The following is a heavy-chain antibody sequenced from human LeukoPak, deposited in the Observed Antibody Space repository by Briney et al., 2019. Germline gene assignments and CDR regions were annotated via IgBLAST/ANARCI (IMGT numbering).Heavy chain of an antibody. Sequence: SQTLSLTCTVSGGSLSSSDYYWHWIRQHPGKGLEWIGYVYYTGTTDFNPALRSRLFISVDTSKNQFSLKLSSVTAADTAVYYCVREYGEYCSSTSCYAFDYWGQGTLVTVSS. J-gene: IGHJ4*02. V-gene: IGHV4-31*03. CDR2: VYYTGTT. CDR3: VREYGEYCSSTSCYAFDY. D-gene: IGHD2-2*01. CDR1: GGSLSSSDYY.